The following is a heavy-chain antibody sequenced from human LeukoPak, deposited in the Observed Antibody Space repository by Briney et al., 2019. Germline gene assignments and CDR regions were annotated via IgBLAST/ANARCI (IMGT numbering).Heavy chain of an antibody. D-gene: IGHD3-16*01. J-gene: IGHJ6*03. CDR2: IWHDGSVE. Sequence: GRSLRLSCAASGFMFSRLGMQWVRQAPGEGLEWVAMIWHDGSVEGYADSVKGRFTISRDNSQNTLYLQMNSLRDDDTAVYYCAKEGDQFRGYLDAWGKGTTVTVSS. V-gene: IGHV3-33*06. CDR3: AKEGDQFRGYLDA. CDR1: GFMFSRLG.